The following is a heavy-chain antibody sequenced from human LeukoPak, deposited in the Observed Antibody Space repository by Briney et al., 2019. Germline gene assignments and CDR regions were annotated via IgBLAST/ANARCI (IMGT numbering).Heavy chain of an antibody. V-gene: IGHV4-59*01. Sequence: SETLSLTCTVSGGSISSYYWSWIRQPPGKGLEWIGYIYYSGSTNYNPSLKSRVTISVDTSKNQFSLMLSSVTAADTAVYYCARANSGYGFPYGMDVWGQGTTVTVSS. D-gene: IGHD5-12*01. CDR1: GGSISSYY. J-gene: IGHJ6*02. CDR2: IYYSGST. CDR3: ARANSGYGFPYGMDV.